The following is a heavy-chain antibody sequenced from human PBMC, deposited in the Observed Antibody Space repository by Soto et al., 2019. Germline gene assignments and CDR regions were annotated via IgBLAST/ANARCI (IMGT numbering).Heavy chain of an antibody. V-gene: IGHV3-23*01. CDR2: ISGSGGST. CDR3: AKARGYCSGGSCYSFDY. J-gene: IGHJ4*02. D-gene: IGHD2-15*01. Sequence: EVQLLESGGGLVQPGGSLRLSCAASGFTFSSYAMSWVRQAPGKGLEWVSAISGSGGSTYYADSVKGRFTISRDNSKNTLYLQMNSLSAEDTAVYYCAKARGYCSGGSCYSFDYWGQGTLVTVSS. CDR1: GFTFSSYA.